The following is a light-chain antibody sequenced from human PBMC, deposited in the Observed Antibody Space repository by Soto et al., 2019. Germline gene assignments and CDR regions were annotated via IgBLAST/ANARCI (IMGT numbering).Light chain of an antibody. J-gene: IGKJ4*01. V-gene: IGKV1-5*03. CDR1: QSINSW. Sequence: DIQLTQSPSTLSASVGDRVTITCRASQSINSWLAWYQQKPGKAPKLLVYKASSLESGVPSRFSGSGSGTEFTLTIITLQPDDFANYYCQQYEAYPLTFGGGTKVE. CDR3: QQYEAYPLT. CDR2: KAS.